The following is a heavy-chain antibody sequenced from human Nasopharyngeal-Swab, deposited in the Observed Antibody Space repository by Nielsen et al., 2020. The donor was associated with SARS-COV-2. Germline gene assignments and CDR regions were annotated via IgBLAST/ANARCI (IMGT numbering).Heavy chain of an antibody. CDR3: AKDRGWGSGWYIPVH. CDR2: ISGSGGST. J-gene: IGHJ4*02. CDR1: GGSISSSN. Sequence: ETLSLTCAVSGGSISSSNWWSWVRQAPGKGLEWVSAISGSGGSTYYADSVKGRFTISRDNSKNTLYLQMNSLRAEDTAVYYCAKDRGWGSGWYIPVHWGQGTLVTVSS. D-gene: IGHD6-19*01. V-gene: IGHV3-23*01.